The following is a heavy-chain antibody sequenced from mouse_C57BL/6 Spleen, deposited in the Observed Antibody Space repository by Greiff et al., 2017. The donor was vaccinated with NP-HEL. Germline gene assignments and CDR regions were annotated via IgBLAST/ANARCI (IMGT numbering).Heavy chain of an antibody. Sequence: EVHLVESGGGLVQPKGSLKLSCAASGFSFNTYAMNWVRQAPGKGLEWVARIRSKSNNYATYYADSVKDRFTISRDDSESMLYLQMNNLKTEDTAMYYCVRYDDYDEDWYFDVWGTGTTVTVSS. D-gene: IGHD2-4*01. V-gene: IGHV10-1*01. J-gene: IGHJ1*03. CDR2: IRSKSNNYAT. CDR3: VRYDDYDEDWYFDV. CDR1: GFSFNTYA.